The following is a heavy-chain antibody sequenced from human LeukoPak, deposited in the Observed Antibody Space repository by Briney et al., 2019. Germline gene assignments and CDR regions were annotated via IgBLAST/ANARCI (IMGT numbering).Heavy chain of an antibody. V-gene: IGHV4-59*01. Sequence: SETLSLTCTVSGGSISSYYWSWIRQPPGKGLEWLGYIYYSGSTNYNPSLKSRVTISVDTSKNQFSLKLSSVTAADTAVYYCARGSVTATTDYWGQGTLVTVSS. CDR2: IYYSGST. CDR1: GGSISSYY. CDR3: ARGSVTATTDY. J-gene: IGHJ4*02. D-gene: IGHD4-17*01.